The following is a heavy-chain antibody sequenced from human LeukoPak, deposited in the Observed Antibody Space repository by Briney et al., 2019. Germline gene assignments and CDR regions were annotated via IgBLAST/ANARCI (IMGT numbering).Heavy chain of an antibody. Sequence: PSETLSLTCAVYGGSFSGYYWSWIRQPPGKGLEWIGEINHSGSTNYNPSLKSRVTISADTSKNQFSLKLSSVTAADTAVYYCARDGGDYVVVYFKHWGQGALVTVSS. CDR1: GGSFSGYY. V-gene: IGHV4-34*01. CDR3: ARDGGDYVVVYFKH. D-gene: IGHD4-17*01. J-gene: IGHJ1*01. CDR2: INHSGST.